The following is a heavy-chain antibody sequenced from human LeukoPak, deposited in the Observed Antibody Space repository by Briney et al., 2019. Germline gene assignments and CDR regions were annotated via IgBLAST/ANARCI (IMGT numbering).Heavy chain of an antibody. CDR2: ISSSSSTV. V-gene: IGHV3-48*04. Sequence: GGSLRLSFAASGFTFSSYSMNWVRQAPGKGLEWVSYISSSSSTVYYADSVKGRFTISRDNAKNSLYLQMNSLRAEDTAVYYCGTAPIAVAGTAFDYWGQGTLVTVSS. D-gene: IGHD6-19*01. CDR3: GTAPIAVAGTAFDY. CDR1: GFTFSSYS. J-gene: IGHJ4*02.